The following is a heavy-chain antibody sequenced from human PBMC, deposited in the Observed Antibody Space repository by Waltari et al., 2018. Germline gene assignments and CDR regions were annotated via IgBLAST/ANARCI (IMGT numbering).Heavy chain of an antibody. CDR3: AKGHSGSYGLKD. D-gene: IGHD1-26*01. J-gene: IGHJ4*02. Sequence: EVQLVESGGGLVQPGRSLRLSCAVSGFNFDDYAMHWVRQAPGKGLGWVSVISWNSENIGDADSVKGRFTISRDNAKNSLYLQMNSLRPEDTALYYCAKGHSGSYGLKDWGQGTLVTVSS. CDR1: GFNFDDYA. CDR2: ISWNSENI. V-gene: IGHV3-9*01.